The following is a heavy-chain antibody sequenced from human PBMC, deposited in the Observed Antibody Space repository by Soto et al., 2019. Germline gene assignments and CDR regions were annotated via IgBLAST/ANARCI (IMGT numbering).Heavy chain of an antibody. V-gene: IGHV4-59*01. Sequence: QVQLQESGPGLVRPAETLSLICSVSTDSMRTYSWTWIRQSPGKGLEWIGYVYHTGRTEYNPSLESRVTISIDMSKKQFPLQPTSVPAADTAVSFCARDDTMGLLEFWGQGTLVTVSS. CDR1: TDSMRTYS. CDR3: ARDDTMGLLEF. J-gene: IGHJ4*02. CDR2: VYHTGRT.